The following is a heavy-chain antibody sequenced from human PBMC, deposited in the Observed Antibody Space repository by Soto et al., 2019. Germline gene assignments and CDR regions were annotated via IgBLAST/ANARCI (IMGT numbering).Heavy chain of an antibody. V-gene: IGHV3-73*02. CDR3: TRNSRYYYYGMDV. CDR1: GFTFSGSA. J-gene: IGHJ6*02. Sequence: EVQLVESGGGLVQPGGSLKLSCAASGFTFSGSAMHWVRQASGKGLEWVGRIRSKANSYATAYAASVKGRFTISRDDSKNTAYLQMNSLKTEDTVVYYCTRNSRYYYYGMDVWGQGTTVTVSS. D-gene: IGHD1-7*01. CDR2: IRSKANSYAT.